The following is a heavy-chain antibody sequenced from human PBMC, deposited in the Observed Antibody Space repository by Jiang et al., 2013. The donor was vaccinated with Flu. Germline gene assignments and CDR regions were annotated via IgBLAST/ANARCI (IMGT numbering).Heavy chain of an antibody. CDR3: AREVGQNIDY. V-gene: IGHV6-1*01. Sequence: NWIRQSPSRGLEWLGRTYYRSKWYNDYAVSVKSRITINPDTSKNQFSLQLNSVTPEDTAVYYCAREVGQNIDYWGQGTLVTVSS. CDR2: TYYRSKWYN. J-gene: IGHJ4*02. D-gene: IGHD1/OR15-1a*01.